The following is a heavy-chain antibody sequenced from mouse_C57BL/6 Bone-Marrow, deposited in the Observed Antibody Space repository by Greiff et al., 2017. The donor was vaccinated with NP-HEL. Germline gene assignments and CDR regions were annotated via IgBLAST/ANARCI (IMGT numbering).Heavy chain of an antibody. Sequence: EVKLMESGPGLVKPSQSLSLTCSVTGYSITSGYYWNWIRQFPGNKLEWMGYISYDGSNNYNPSLKNRISITRDTSKNQFFLKLNSVTTEDTATYYCARDYAHFDYWGQGTTLTVSS. V-gene: IGHV3-6*01. D-gene: IGHD1-1*01. CDR1: GYSITSGYY. J-gene: IGHJ2*01. CDR2: ISYDGSN. CDR3: ARDYAHFDY.